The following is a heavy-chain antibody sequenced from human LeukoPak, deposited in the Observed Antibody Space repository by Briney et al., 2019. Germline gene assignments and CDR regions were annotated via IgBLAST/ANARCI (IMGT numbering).Heavy chain of an antibody. CDR3: TRFGDPSTTLDY. CDR2: IRQDGNWR. Sequence: GGSLRLSCAASGFTFSRHWMSWVRQAPGKGLEWVAHIRQDGNWRHHEDSVEGRFTISRDNAKNSLYLQMNSLRVEDTAVYYCTRFGDPSTTLDYWGQGTRVTVSS. CDR1: GFTFSRHW. D-gene: IGHD3-16*01. J-gene: IGHJ4*02. V-gene: IGHV3-7*01.